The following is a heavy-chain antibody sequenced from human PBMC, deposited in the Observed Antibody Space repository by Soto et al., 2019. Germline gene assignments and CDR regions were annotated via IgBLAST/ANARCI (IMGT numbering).Heavy chain of an antibody. J-gene: IGHJ3*02. CDR3: ARAAADTRNAFDI. CDR1: GFTFSSYW. D-gene: IGHD6-13*01. V-gene: IGHV3-74*01. Sequence: EVQLVESGGGLVQPGGSLRLSCVASGFTFSSYWMHWVRQVPGKGLVWVSRINGDGSSTNYADSVKGRFTISRDNAKNTLNLQMNSLRAEDTAVYYCARAAADTRNAFDIWGQGTMVTVSS. CDR2: INGDGSST.